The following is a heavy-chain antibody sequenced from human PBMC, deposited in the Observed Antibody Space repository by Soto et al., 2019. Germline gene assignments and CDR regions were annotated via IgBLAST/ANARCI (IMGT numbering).Heavy chain of an antibody. CDR1: GGTFSTYT. CDR3: ARASAYSCCGHHHYGMDV. D-gene: IGHD6-13*01. Sequence: SVKVSCKTSGGTFSTYTISWVRQAPGQGLEWMGRVIPILNMANYAQKFQGRVTITADKSTTTAYMIVSSLRSEDTAVYYCARASAYSCCGHHHYGMDVWGQGTTVTVSS. CDR2: VIPILNMA. J-gene: IGHJ6*02. V-gene: IGHV1-69*02.